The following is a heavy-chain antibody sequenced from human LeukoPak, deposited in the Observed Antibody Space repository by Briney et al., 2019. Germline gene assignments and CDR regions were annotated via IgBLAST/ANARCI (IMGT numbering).Heavy chain of an antibody. J-gene: IGHJ4*02. V-gene: IGHV4-4*07. CDR3: AREKDYVSLRFGKSSYFDY. Sequence: SETLSLTCTVSGGSISSYYWSWIRQPAGKGLEWIGRIYTSGSTNYNPSLKSRVTMSVDTSKNQFSLKLSSVTAADTAVYYCAREKDYVSLRFGKSSYFDYWGQGTLVTVSS. CDR1: GGSISSYY. D-gene: IGHD3-10*01. CDR2: IYTSGST.